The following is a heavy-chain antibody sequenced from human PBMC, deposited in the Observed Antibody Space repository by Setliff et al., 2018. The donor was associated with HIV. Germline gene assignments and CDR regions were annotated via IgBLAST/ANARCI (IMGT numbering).Heavy chain of an antibody. CDR2: INHSGST. V-gene: IGHV4-34*01. D-gene: IGHD6-13*01. CDR1: GGSFSAYH. Sequence: SETLSLTCAVYGGSFSAYHWSWIRQTPGKGLEWIGEINHSGSTNYNPSLKSRVTISVDTSKNQFSLKLSSVTAADTAVYYCARGGELAAAGSNWLDPWGQGTLVTVSS. J-gene: IGHJ5*02. CDR3: ARGGELAAAGSNWLDP.